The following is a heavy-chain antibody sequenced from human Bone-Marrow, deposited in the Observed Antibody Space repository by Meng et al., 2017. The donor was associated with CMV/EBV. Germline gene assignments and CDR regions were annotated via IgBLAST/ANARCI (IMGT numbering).Heavy chain of an antibody. CDR1: GFTFSSYG. Sequence: GESLKISCAASGFTFSSYGMHWVRQAPGKGLEWVAVIWYDGSNKYYADSVKGRFTISRDNSKNTLHLQMDSLSAGDTARYYCVRGSVYFDSWGQGTLVTVSS. J-gene: IGHJ4*02. D-gene: IGHD5/OR15-5a*01. CDR3: VRGSVYFDS. CDR2: IWYDGSNK. V-gene: IGHV3-33*01.